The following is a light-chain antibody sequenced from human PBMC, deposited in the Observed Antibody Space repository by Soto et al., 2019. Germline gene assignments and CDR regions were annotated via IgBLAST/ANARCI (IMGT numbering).Light chain of an antibody. CDR1: QSISSY. CDR3: QQSYSGPLT. Sequence: IKMNQSPSSVSASIIDIVTITFLARQSISSYLNWCQQKPGKAPKVLIYAASSLQSGVPSRFSGIGSGTDFTLSISSLQPEDFATYYCQQSYSGPLTFGGGTKVDIK. V-gene: IGKV1-39*01. CDR2: AAS. J-gene: IGKJ4*01.